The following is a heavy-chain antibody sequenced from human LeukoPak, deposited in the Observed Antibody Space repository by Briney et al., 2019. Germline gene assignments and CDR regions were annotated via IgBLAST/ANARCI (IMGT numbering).Heavy chain of an antibody. CDR2: IRYDGSNK. D-gene: IGHD1-20*01. V-gene: IGHV3-30*02. CDR1: GFTFSSYG. J-gene: IGHJ6*03. Sequence: GGSLRLSCAASGFTFSSYGMHWVRQAPGKGLEWVAFIRYDGSNKYYADSVKGRFTISRDNSKNTLYLQMNSLRAEDTAVYYCAKDPPSITGTPGVADYYYYMDVWGKGTTVTVSS. CDR3: AKDPPSITGTPGVADYYYYMDV.